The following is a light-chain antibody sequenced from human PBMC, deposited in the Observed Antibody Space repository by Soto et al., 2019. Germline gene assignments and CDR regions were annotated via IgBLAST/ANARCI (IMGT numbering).Light chain of an antibody. CDR3: QQYGSSSWT. Sequence: EIVLTQSPGTLSLSPGERATLSCRASQSVSSSYLAWYQQKPGQAPRLLIYAASSSATGIPDRFSGSGTGKDFNLTISRLEPEDFAVYYCQQYGSSSWTFGQGTKVEIK. J-gene: IGKJ1*01. CDR2: AAS. V-gene: IGKV3-20*01. CDR1: QSVSSSY.